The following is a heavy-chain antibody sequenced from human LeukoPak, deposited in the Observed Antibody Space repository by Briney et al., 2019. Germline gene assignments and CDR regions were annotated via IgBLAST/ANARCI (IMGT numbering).Heavy chain of an antibody. D-gene: IGHD3-3*01. J-gene: IGHJ4*02. V-gene: IGHV3-23*01. CDR3: AKDLAIFGVVITGLDY. CDR2: GSGGST. Sequence: GSGGSTYYADSVKGRFTISRDNSKNTLYLQMNSLRAEDTAVYYCAKDLAIFGVVITGLDYWGQGTLVTVSS.